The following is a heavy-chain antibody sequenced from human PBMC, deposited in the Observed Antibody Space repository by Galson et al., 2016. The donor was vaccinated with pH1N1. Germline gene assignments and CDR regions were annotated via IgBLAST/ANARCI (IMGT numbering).Heavy chain of an antibody. CDR1: GFIFTGSI. CDR2: IVVGSGDA. J-gene: IGHJ3*02. Sequence: SVKVSCKASGFIFTGSIIQWVRQASGQRLEWIGWIVVGSGDASYAQKFQGRVTMTRDTSTSTVYMELSSLRSEDTAMYYCVGIKGGALDIWGQGTKVIVSS. D-gene: IGHD3-16*01. CDR3: VGIKGGALDI. V-gene: IGHV1-58*02.